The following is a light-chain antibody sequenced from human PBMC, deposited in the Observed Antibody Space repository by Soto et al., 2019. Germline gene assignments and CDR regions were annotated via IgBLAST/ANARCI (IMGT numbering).Light chain of an antibody. Sequence: EIVLTQSPGTLSLSPGERATLSCTASQNVDSNYLAWYQQKPGQAPRIIIFGASGRATGIPDRFSGSGSGTDFTLTISSLQPEDFTVYSCLQYHNLWAFGQGTKVDIK. CDR3: LQYHNLWA. J-gene: IGKJ1*01. CDR1: QNVDSNY. V-gene: IGKV3-20*01. CDR2: GAS.